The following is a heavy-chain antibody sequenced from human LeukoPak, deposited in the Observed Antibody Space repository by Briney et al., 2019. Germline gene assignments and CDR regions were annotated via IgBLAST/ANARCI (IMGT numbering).Heavy chain of an antibody. V-gene: IGHV3-23*01. J-gene: IGHJ4*02. D-gene: IGHD3-22*01. CDR1: GFTFSSYA. CDR2: IGAGGTFT. Sequence: PGGSLRLSCTASGFTFSSYAMNWVRQAPGKGLEWVSGIGAGGTFTYYADSVKGRFTISRDNSRNTLYLQMNSLRAVDTAVYYCAKLDDSSGDYYYWGQGTLVTVSS. CDR3: AKLDDSSGDYYY.